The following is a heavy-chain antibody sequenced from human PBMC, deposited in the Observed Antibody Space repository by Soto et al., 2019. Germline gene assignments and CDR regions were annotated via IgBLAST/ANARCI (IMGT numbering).Heavy chain of an antibody. CDR3: TKDARVDGYWDFDY. CDR2: INEDGSKK. CDR1: GFTFSSYW. D-gene: IGHD3-22*01. Sequence: GGSLRLSCESSGFTFSSYWMILVRQAPGKGLEWVAHINEDGSKKYHMDSVEGRFTISRDNANNLLYLEMSSLRAEDTAVYYCTKDARVDGYWDFDYWGQGILVTVSS. J-gene: IGHJ4*02. V-gene: IGHV3-7*01.